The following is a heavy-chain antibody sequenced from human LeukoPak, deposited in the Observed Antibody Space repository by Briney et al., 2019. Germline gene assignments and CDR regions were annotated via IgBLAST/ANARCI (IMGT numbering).Heavy chain of an antibody. CDR1: GFTFDDYG. Sequence: PGGSLRLSCAASGFTFDDYGMSWVRQAPGKGLEWVAGISGSGGSTNYADSVKGRFTISRDNPKNTLHLQMNSLRAEDTAVYFCAKRGVVIRVILVGFHKEAYYFDSWGQGALVTVSS. V-gene: IGHV3-23*01. CDR2: ISGSGGST. J-gene: IGHJ4*02. CDR3: AKRGVVIRVILVGFHKEAYYFDS. D-gene: IGHD3-22*01.